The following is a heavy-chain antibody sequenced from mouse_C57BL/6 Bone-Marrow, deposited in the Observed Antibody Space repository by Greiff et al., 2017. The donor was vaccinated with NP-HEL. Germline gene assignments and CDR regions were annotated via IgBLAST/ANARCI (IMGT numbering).Heavy chain of an antibody. CDR1: GYTFTSYW. D-gene: IGHD1-1*01. J-gene: IGHJ1*03. CDR3: TIIATVGAEGYWYFDV. Sequence: EVQLQESGTVLARPGASVKMSCKTSGYTFTSYWMHWVKQRPGQGLEWIGAIYPGNSDTSYNQKFKGKAKLTAVTSASTAYMELSSLTNEDSAVYYCTIIATVGAEGYWYFDVWGTGTTVTVSS. V-gene: IGHV1-5*01. CDR2: IYPGNSDT.